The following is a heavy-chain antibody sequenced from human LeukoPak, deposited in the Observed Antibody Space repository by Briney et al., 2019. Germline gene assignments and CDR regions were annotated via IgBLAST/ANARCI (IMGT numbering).Heavy chain of an antibody. Sequence: GRSLRLSCAASGFTFSSYGMHWVRQAPGKGLEWVAVIWYDGSNKYYADSVKGRFTISRDNSKNTLYLQMNSLRAEDTAVYYCAKDPRRYYDILTGYPYYYYGMDVWGQGTTVTVSS. J-gene: IGHJ6*02. D-gene: IGHD3-9*01. CDR2: IWYDGSNK. CDR1: GFTFSSYG. CDR3: AKDPRRYYDILTGYPYYYYGMDV. V-gene: IGHV3-33*06.